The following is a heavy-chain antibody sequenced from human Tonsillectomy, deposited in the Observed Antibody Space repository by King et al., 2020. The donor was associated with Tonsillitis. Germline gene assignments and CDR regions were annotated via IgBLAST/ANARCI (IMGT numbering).Heavy chain of an antibody. J-gene: IGHJ4*02. Sequence: VQLVESGGGVVQPGRSLRLSCAASEFTFSSFAMHWVRQAPGKGLEWVAVISNDGSNKYYADSVKGRFTISRDNSENTLYLQMNSLRTEDTAVYWCANHRWLRSLDANFDYWGQGTLVTVSS. CDR1: EFTFSSFA. CDR3: ANHRWLRSLDANFDY. CDR2: ISNDGSNK. V-gene: IGHV3-30*18. D-gene: IGHD5-12*01.